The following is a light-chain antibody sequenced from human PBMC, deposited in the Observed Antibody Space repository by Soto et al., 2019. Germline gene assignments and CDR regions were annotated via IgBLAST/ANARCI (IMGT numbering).Light chain of an antibody. CDR2: GAS. CDR3: QQYGSSPKLT. Sequence: EIVLTQSPCTLSLSPGERATLSCRASQSVSSSYLAWYQQKPGQAPRLLIYGASSRATGIPDRFSGSGSGTDFTLTISRLEPEDFAVYYCQQYGSSPKLTFGEGTKVDIK. V-gene: IGKV3-20*01. J-gene: IGKJ4*01. CDR1: QSVSSSY.